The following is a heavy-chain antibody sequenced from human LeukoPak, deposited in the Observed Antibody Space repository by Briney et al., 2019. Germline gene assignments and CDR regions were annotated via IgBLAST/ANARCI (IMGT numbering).Heavy chain of an antibody. D-gene: IGHD2-15*01. Sequence: SETLSLTCTVSGGSISSYYWSWIRQPAGKGLEWIGRIYTSGSTNYNPSLKSRVTMSVDTSKNQFSLKLSSATAADTAVYYCARDTVVVVAAPGDAFDIWGQGTMVAVSS. CDR2: IYTSGST. V-gene: IGHV4-4*07. J-gene: IGHJ3*02. CDR1: GGSISSYY. CDR3: ARDTVVVVAAPGDAFDI.